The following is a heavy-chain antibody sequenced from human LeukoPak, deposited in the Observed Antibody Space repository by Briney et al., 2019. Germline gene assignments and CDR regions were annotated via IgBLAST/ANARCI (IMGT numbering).Heavy chain of an antibody. V-gene: IGHV1-2*02. CDR3: ARDDLGLRGVRFDP. CDR2: INPNSGGT. CDR1: GYTFTGYY. D-gene: IGHD1-7*01. Sequence: ASVKVSCKASGYTFTGYYMHWVRQAPGQGLEWMGWINPNSGGTNYAQKFQGRVTMTRDTSISTAYMELSRLRSDDTAVYYCARDDLGLRGVRFDPWGQGTLVTVSS. J-gene: IGHJ5*02.